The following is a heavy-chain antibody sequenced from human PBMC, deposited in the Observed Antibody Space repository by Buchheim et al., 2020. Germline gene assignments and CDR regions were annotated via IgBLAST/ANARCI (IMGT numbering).Heavy chain of an antibody. J-gene: IGHJ6*02. V-gene: IGHV3-23*01. Sequence: EVQLLESGGGLVQPGGSLRLSCAASGFTFSSYAMSWVRQAPGKGLEWVSAISGSGGSTYYADSVKGRFTISRDNSKNPMYLQMNSLRAEDTAVYYCAKDTPPEKYCSGGSCYSISYYYYGMDVWGQGTT. D-gene: IGHD2-15*01. CDR3: AKDTPPEKYCSGGSCYSISYYYYGMDV. CDR2: ISGSGGST. CDR1: GFTFSSYA.